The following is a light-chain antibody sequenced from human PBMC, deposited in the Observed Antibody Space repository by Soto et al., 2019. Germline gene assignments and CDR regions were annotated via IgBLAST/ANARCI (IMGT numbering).Light chain of an antibody. J-gene: IGKJ4*01. CDR3: QQYVTSPLT. CDR1: QSVSCVY. CDR2: GAS. V-gene: IGKV3-20*01. Sequence: DIVLTQSPGTLFLSPGERATLSCKASQSVSCVYLAWYQLQPGQAPRLLIFGASIRATGIPDRFSGSGSGTDFTLSISRLEPEDFAVYYCQQYVTSPLTFGGGTKVAIK.